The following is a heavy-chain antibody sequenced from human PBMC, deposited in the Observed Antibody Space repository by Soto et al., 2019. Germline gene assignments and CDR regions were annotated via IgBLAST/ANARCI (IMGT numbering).Heavy chain of an antibody. CDR2: MYFGGSF. D-gene: IGHD3-22*01. J-gene: IGHJ5*02. CDR1: GGSISSYY. V-gene: IGHV4-59*08. Sequence: NPSETLSLTCTVSGGSISSYYWSWIRQPPGKGPEWIGFMYFGGSFNYNPSLTSRVTISVETSKNQFSMTLTSVTAADTAVYYCARSYYDSTGFAVDPWGQGTLVTVSS. CDR3: ARSYYDSTGFAVDP.